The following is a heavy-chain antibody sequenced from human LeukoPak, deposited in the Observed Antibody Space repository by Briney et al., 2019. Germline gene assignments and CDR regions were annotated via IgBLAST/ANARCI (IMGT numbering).Heavy chain of an antibody. D-gene: IGHD3-3*01. CDR1: GYTFTSYG. CDR2: ISAYNGNT. CDR3: ARDQGFWSGYSVGYCYYMDV. V-gene: IGHV1-18*01. Sequence: ASVKVSCKASGYTFTSYGISWARQAPGQGLEWMGWISAYNGNTNYAQKLQGRVTMTTDTSTSTAYMELRSLRSDDTAVYYCARDQGFWSGYSVGYCYYMDVWGKGTTVTVSS. J-gene: IGHJ6*03.